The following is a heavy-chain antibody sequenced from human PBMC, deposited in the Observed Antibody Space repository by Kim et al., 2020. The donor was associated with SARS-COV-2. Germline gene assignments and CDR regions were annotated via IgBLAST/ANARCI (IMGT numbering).Heavy chain of an antibody. CDR3: ARGGSYGLGKEDRLYYYYYMDV. CDR1: GGTFSSYA. J-gene: IGHJ6*03. D-gene: IGHD4-17*01. CDR2: IIPIFGTA. Sequence: SVKVSCKASGGTFSSYAISWVRQAPGQGLEWMGGIIPIFGTANYAQKFQGRVTITADESTSTAYMELSSLRSEDTAVYYCARGGSYGLGKEDRLYYYYYMDVWGKGTTVTVSS. V-gene: IGHV1-69*13.